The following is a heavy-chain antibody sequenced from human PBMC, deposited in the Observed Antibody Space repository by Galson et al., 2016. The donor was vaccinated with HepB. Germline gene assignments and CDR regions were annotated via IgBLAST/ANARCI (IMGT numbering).Heavy chain of an antibody. D-gene: IGHD3-22*01. CDR2: ISSSSRYI. V-gene: IGHV3-21*01. CDR1: AFTFSGYS. J-gene: IGHJ5*02. CDR3: ARGPRDSSGYYLGWFDP. Sequence: SLRLSCAASAFTFSGYSMNWVRQAPGKGPEWVSCISSSSRYIYYAGSVKGRFTISKDNAKNALFLQMNSLRAEDTAVYYCARGPRDSSGYYLGWFDPWGQGTLVTVSS.